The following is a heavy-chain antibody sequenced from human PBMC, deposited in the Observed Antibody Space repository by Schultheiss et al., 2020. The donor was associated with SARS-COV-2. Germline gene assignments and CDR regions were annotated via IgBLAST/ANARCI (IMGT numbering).Heavy chain of an antibody. J-gene: IGHJ6*02. D-gene: IGHD2-8*01. Sequence: SETLSLTCAVSGGSFSGFYWSWIRQPPEKGLEWIGSIYHSGSTNYNPSLKSRVTISVDTSKNQFSLKLSSVTAADTAVYYCARGWGYCTNGVCYTFHYYGMDVWGQGTMVTVSS. V-gene: IGHV4-34*01. CDR1: GGSFSGFY. CDR3: ARGWGYCTNGVCYTFHYYGMDV. CDR2: IYHSGST.